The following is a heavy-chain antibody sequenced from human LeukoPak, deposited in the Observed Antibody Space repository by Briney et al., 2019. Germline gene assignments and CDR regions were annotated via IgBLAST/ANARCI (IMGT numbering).Heavy chain of an antibody. CDR2: IYSGGST. CDR3: AREGYYYDSSGYYYGYFDY. V-gene: IGHV3-53*01. D-gene: IGHD3-22*01. CDR1: GFTVSSNY. J-gene: IGHJ4*02. Sequence: PGGSLRPSCAASGFTVSSNYMSWVRQAPGKGLEWVSVIYSGGSTYYADSVKGRFTISRDNSKNTLYLQMNSLRAEDTAVYYCAREGYYYDSSGYYYGYFDYWGQGTLVTVSS.